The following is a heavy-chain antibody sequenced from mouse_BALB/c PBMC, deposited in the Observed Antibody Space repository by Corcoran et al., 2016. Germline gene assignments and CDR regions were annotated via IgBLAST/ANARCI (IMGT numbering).Heavy chain of an antibody. CDR2: ISCYNGAT. CDR1: GYSFTGYY. CDR3: ASKPYYGGSFDY. V-gene: IGHV1S34*01. J-gene: IGHJ2*01. Sequence: LVKTGASVKISCKASGYSFTGYYMHWVKQSHGKSLEWIGYISCYNGATSYNQKFKGKATFTVDKSSSTAYMQFNSLTSDDSAVYYCASKPYYGGSFDYWGQGTTLTVSS. D-gene: IGHD1-1*01.